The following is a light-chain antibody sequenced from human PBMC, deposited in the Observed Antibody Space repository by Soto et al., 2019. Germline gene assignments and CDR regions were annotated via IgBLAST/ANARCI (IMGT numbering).Light chain of an antibody. V-gene: IGLV2-14*01. CDR1: SSDVGRYNY. CDR3: NSYAGTSYV. Sequence: QSALTQPASVSGSPGQSITISCTGTSSDVGRYNYVSWYQQFPGKAPKLIIYGVSNRPSGVSNRFSGSKSGNTASLTISGLQAEDEDDYYCNSYAGTSYVFGTGTKVTV. J-gene: IGLJ1*01. CDR2: GVS.